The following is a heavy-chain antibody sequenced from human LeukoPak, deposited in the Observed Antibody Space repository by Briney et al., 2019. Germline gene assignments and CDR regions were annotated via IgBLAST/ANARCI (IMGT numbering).Heavy chain of an antibody. CDR2: ISGSGGST. V-gene: IGHV3-23*01. Sequence: GGSLRLSCAASGFTFSTYWMHWVRQAPGKGLEWVSAISGSGGSTYYADSVKGRFTISRDNSKNTLYLQMNSLRAEDTAVYYCAKIGATTPLTGDWGQGTLVTVSS. CDR3: AKIGATTPLTGD. CDR1: GFTFSTYW. D-gene: IGHD3-9*01. J-gene: IGHJ4*02.